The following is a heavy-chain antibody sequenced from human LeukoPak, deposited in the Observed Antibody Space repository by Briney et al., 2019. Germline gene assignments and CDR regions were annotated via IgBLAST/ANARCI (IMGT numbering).Heavy chain of an antibody. D-gene: IGHD3-9*01. CDR2: MNPNSGNT. CDR3: ARAPGGKNVLRYFDWLLYGNAFDI. CDR1: GYTFTSYD. Sequence: ASVKVSCKASGYTFTSYDINWVRQATGQGLEWMGWMNPNSGNTGYAQKFQGRVTITRNTSISTAYMELSSLRSEDTAVYYCARAPGGKNVLRYFDWLLYGNAFDIWGQGTMVTVSS. V-gene: IGHV1-8*03. J-gene: IGHJ3*02.